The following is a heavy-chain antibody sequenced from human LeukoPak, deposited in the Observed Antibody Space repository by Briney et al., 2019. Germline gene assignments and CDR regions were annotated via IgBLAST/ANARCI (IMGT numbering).Heavy chain of an antibody. Sequence: GGSLRLSYAASGFTFSSYWMHWVRHAPGKGLVWVSRINSDGSSTSYADSVKGRFTISRDNAKNTLYLQMNSLRAEDTAVYYCARGRGKYSSGIQNWFDLWGQGTLVSVSS. J-gene: IGHJ5*02. CDR1: GFTFSSYW. CDR3: ARGRGKYSSGIQNWFDL. D-gene: IGHD3-10*01. V-gene: IGHV3-74*01. CDR2: INSDGSST.